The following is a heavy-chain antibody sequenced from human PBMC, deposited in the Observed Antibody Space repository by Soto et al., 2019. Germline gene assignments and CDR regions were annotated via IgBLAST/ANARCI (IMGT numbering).Heavy chain of an antibody. J-gene: IGHJ6*02. CDR1: GFTFSSYA. CDR2: ISGSGGST. V-gene: IGHV3-23*01. CDR3: AKPYDSRGYRYYYYYGMDV. Sequence: EVQLLESGGGLVQPGGSLRLSCAASGFTFSSYAMSWVRQAPGKGLEWVSAISGSGGSTYYADSVKGRFTISRDNSKNTLYLQMNGLRAEDTAVYYCAKPYDSRGYRYYYYYGMDVWGQGTTVTVSS. D-gene: IGHD3-22*01.